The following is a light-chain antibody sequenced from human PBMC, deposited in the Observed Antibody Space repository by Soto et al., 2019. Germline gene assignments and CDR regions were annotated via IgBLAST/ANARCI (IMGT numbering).Light chain of an antibody. CDR3: QQFDDLTFT. J-gene: IGKJ5*01. CDR1: QDSNNY. V-gene: IGKV1-33*01. CDR2: DAS. Sequence: DIKLTQSPSSLSASVGDRVTITCQASQDSNNYLNWYQQKPGKAPELLIYDASDLEVGVPSRFSGSGSGTVFTLTISSLQPEDIATYYCQQFDDLTFTFGQGTRWRL.